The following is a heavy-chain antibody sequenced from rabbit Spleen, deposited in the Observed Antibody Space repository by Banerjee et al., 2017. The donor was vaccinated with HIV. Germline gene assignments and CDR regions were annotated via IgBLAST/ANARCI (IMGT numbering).Heavy chain of an antibody. CDR2: MNTVSGNT. Sequence: QEQLVESGGGLVTLGGSLTLTCTASGFSCSYKCVMCWVRQAPGKGLQWIGCMNTVSGNTVYATWAKGRFPISRTSSTTVTLQMTSLTVADTATYFCARDTGSSFSSYGMDLWGQGTLVTVS. D-gene: IGHD8-1*01. V-gene: IGHV1S45*01. CDR3: ARDTGSSFSSYGMDL. CDR1: GFSCSYKCV. J-gene: IGHJ6*01.